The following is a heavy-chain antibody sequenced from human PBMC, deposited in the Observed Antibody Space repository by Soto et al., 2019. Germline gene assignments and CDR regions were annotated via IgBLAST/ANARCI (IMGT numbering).Heavy chain of an antibody. V-gene: IGHV3-21*01. CDR3: ARWNYDTTGYYKGALDY. Sequence: PGGSLRLSCAASGFTFSSYSMNWVRQAPGKGLEWVSSISSSSSYIYYADSVKGRFTISRDNAKNSLYLQMNSLRAEDTAVYYCARWNYDTTGYYKGALDYWGQGTLVTVSS. J-gene: IGHJ4*02. CDR1: GFTFSSYS. D-gene: IGHD3-22*01. CDR2: ISSSSSYI.